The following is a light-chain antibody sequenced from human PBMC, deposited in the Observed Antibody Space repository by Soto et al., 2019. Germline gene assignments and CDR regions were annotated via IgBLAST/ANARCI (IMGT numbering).Light chain of an antibody. Sequence: QSALTQPASVSGSPGQSITISCTGTSSDVGTYNRVSWYQQHPGKAPKLMIYEGSERPSGVSTRFSGSKSGNTAFLRISGLQAEDEADYYCCSYAGDSVLIFGGGTKLTVL. CDR3: CSYAGDSVLI. J-gene: IGLJ2*01. CDR2: EGS. CDR1: SSDVGTYNR. V-gene: IGLV2-23*01.